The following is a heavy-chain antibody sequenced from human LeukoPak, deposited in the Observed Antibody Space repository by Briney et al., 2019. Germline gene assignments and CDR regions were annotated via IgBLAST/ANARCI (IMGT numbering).Heavy chain of an antibody. CDR1: GYTFTSYY. CDR2: INPSGGST. CDR3: ARGLPAPTYSGSYYPPRFDY. Sequence: ASVKVSCKASGYTFTSYYMHWVRQAPGQGLEWMGIINPSGGSTSYAQKFQGRVTMTRDTSTSTVYMELSSLRSEDTAVYYCARGLPAPTYSGSYYPPRFDYWGQGTLVTVSS. V-gene: IGHV1-46*01. J-gene: IGHJ4*02. D-gene: IGHD1-26*01.